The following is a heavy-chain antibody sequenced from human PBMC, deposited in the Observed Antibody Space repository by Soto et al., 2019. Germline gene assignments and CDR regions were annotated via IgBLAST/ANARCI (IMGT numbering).Heavy chain of an antibody. CDR3: ARDWGMDV. CDR1: GFTFNSYA. V-gene: IGHV3-30*04. Sequence: QVQVVESGGGVVQPGSSLRLACATSGFTFNSYAMHWVRQAPGKGLEWVAVISYDGTYQYADSVKGRFTISRDNSKSTLWLQMNSLGVEDTAVYYCARDWGMDVWGQGTTVTVSS. CDR2: ISYDGTYQ. J-gene: IGHJ6*02.